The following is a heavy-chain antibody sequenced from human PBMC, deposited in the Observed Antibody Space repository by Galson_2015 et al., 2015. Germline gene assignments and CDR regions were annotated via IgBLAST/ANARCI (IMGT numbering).Heavy chain of an antibody. V-gene: IGHV1-8*01. CDR1: GYTFTSYD. J-gene: IGHJ6*03. CDR2: MNPNSGNT. D-gene: IGHD5-18*01. Sequence: SVKVSCKASGYTFTSYDINWVRQATGQGLEWMGWMNPNSGNTGYAQKFQGRVTMTRNTSISTAYMELSSLRSEDTAVYYCARSGEEYSYGLAPYYYYYMDVWGKGTTVTVSS. CDR3: ARSGEEYSYGLAPYYYYYMDV.